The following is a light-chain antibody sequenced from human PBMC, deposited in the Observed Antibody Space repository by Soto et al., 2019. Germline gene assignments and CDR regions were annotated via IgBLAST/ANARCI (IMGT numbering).Light chain of an antibody. V-gene: IGLV3-21*02. Sequence: SYELTQPPSVSVAPGQTARITCGGNNIGSETVHWYHQKPGQAPVLVIFDDSDRPSGIPERFSGSNSGNMATLTISRVEAGDEADYYCQVWHISRDHYVFGPGTKLTVL. J-gene: IGLJ1*01. CDR3: QVWHISRDHYV. CDR1: NIGSET. CDR2: DDS.